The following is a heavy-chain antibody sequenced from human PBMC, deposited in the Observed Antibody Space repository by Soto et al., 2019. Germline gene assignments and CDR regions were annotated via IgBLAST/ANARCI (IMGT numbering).Heavy chain of an antibody. V-gene: IGHV5-51*01. D-gene: IGHD3-9*01. Sequence: PGESLKISCKGSGYSFTSYWIGWVRQMPGKGLEWMGIIYPGDSDTRYSPSFQGQVTISADKSISTAYLQWSSLKASDTAMYYCARHRHYDILTGSYYYYYMDVWGKGTTVTVSS. CDR3: ARHRHYDILTGSYYYYYMDV. J-gene: IGHJ6*03. CDR2: IYPGDSDT. CDR1: GYSFTSYW.